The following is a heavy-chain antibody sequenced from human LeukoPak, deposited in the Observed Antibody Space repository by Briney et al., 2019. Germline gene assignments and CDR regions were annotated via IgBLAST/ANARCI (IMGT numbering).Heavy chain of an antibody. V-gene: IGHV3-23*01. D-gene: IGHD3-22*01. CDR2: ITGDYAT. CDR1: GFTFSNFA. Sequence: GGSLRLSCAASGFTFSNFAMMWVRQAPGKGLEWVSSITGDYATYSADPAKGRFTTSRDNYKNIVYLQMDSLRDDDTAVYYCAKGAASGLVDWFDPWGQGTLVTVSS. J-gene: IGHJ5*02. CDR3: AKGAASGLVDWFDP.